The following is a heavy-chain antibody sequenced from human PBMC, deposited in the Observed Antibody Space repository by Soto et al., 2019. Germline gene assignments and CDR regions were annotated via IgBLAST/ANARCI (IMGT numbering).Heavy chain of an antibody. Sequence: HPGGSLRLSCAASGFTFSSYWMSWVRQAPGKGLEWVANIKQDGSEKYYVDSVKGRFTISRDNAKNSLYLQMSSLRAEDTAVYYCARVVADGWFDPWGQGTLVTVSS. CDR1: GFTFSSYW. D-gene: IGHD5-12*01. CDR2: IKQDGSEK. J-gene: IGHJ5*02. V-gene: IGHV3-7*03. CDR3: ARVVADGWFDP.